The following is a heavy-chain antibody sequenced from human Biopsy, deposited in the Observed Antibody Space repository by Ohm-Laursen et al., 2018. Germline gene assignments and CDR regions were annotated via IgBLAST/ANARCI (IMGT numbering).Heavy chain of an antibody. CDR2: VLYSGAP. CDR1: DGSINSNDYY. CDR3: ARPLRGGEYEGFDL. J-gene: IGHJ3*01. Sequence: GTLSLTWTVSDGSINSNDYYWGWIRQAPGKGLEWLGSVLYSGAPYYNPPLTSRATISSDTAKNQFFLKLRSATAADTAVYYCARPLRGGEYEGFDLWGPGTMVSVSP. D-gene: IGHD4-17*01. V-gene: IGHV4-39*01.